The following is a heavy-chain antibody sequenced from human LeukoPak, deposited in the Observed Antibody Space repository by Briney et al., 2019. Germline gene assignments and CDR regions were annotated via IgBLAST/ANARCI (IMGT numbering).Heavy chain of an antibody. J-gene: IGHJ4*02. V-gene: IGHV4-59*01. CDR2: IYYSGST. Sequence: SETLSLTCTVSGGSISSYYWSWIRQPPGKGLEWIGYIYYSGSTNYNPSLKSRVTISVDTSKNQFSLKLSSVTAADTAVYYCARSNYYGSGSYNYWGQGTLVTVSS. CDR3: ARSNYYGSGSYNY. D-gene: IGHD3-10*01. CDR1: GGSISSYY.